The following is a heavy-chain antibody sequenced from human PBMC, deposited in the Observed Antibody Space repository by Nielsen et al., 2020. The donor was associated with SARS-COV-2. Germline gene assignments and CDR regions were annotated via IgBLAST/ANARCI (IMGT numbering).Heavy chain of an antibody. V-gene: IGHV1-69*04. CDR1: GGTFSSYA. J-gene: IGHJ4*02. CDR2: IIPILGIA. Sequence: SVKVSCKASGGTFSSYAISWVRQAPGQGLEWMGRIIPILGIANYAQKFQGRVTITADKSTSTAYMELSSLRSEDTAVYYCARFVYYGSGSFDYWGQGTLVTVSS. D-gene: IGHD3-10*01. CDR3: ARFVYYGSGSFDY.